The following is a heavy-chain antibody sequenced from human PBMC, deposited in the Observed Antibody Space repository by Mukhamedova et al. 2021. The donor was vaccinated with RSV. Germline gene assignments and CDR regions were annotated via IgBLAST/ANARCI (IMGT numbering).Heavy chain of an antibody. J-gene: IGHJ5*02. V-gene: IGHV4-34*01. Sequence: IRQPPGKGLEWIGEINHSGSTNYNPSLKSRVTISVDTSKNQFSLKLSSVTAADTAVYYCVRGPLGYCSSTSCRRPFDPWGQGTLV. CDR2: INHSGST. D-gene: IGHD2-2*03. CDR3: VRGPLGYCSSTSCRRPFDP.